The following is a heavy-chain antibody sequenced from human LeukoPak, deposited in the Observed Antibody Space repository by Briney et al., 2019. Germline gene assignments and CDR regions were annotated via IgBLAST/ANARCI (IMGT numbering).Heavy chain of an antibody. CDR2: AGWAGGTT. CDR1: GFNFDRYV. CDR3: AKELDTMFFDY. J-gene: IGHJ4*02. Sequence: GGSLRLSCATSGFNFDRYVIHWVRQAPGKGLEWVSLAGWAGGTTFYSDSVRGRFTISRDSGRKSVYLQMNSLTTDDTAFYFCAKELDTMFFDYWGQGALVTVSS. V-gene: IGHV3-43*01. D-gene: IGHD3-10*02.